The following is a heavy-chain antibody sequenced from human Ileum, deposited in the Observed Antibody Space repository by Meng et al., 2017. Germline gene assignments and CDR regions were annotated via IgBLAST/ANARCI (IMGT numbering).Heavy chain of an antibody. Sequence: QVQLQESGPGLVKVSQTLFFTCTVSGGSIGSAAYYGTWIRQHPAKGLEWIGYIHYTGSTSYNPSLESRTSTSIDTSNNQFSLKVTSVTAADTAVYYCARGVSAAGLFDNWGPGTLVTVSS. D-gene: IGHD2-2*01. CDR2: IHYTGST. CDR3: ARGVSAAGLFDN. V-gene: IGHV4-31*02. CDR1: GGSIGSAAYY. J-gene: IGHJ4*02.